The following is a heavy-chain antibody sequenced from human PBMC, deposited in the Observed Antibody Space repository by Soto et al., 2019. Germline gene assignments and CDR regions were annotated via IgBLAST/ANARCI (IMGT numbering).Heavy chain of an antibody. J-gene: IGHJ5*02. V-gene: IGHV3-23*01. CDR2: ISGSGGST. CDR3: AKDLGYYGSGSYYNWFDP. Sequence: GGSLRLSCAASGFTFSSYAMSWVRQAPGKGLEWVSAISGSGGSTYYADSVKGRFTISRDNSKNTLYLQMNSLRAEDTAVYYCAKDLGYYGSGSYYNWFDPWGQGTLVTVSS. CDR1: GFTFSSYA. D-gene: IGHD3-10*01.